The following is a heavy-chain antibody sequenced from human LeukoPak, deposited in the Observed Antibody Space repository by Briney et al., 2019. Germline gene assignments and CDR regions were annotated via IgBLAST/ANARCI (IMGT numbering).Heavy chain of an antibody. CDR3: AKDRAYGQFLWGNDY. CDR1: GFTFDDYA. J-gene: IGHJ4*02. V-gene: IGHV3-9*01. Sequence: GRSLRLSCAVSGFTFDDYAMHWVRQVPGKGLEWVSGISWNSETIGYADSVKGRFTISRDNAKNSLYLQMNSLRAEDTALYYCAKDRAYGQFLWGNDYWGQGTLVTVSS. D-gene: IGHD2-21*01. CDR2: ISWNSETI.